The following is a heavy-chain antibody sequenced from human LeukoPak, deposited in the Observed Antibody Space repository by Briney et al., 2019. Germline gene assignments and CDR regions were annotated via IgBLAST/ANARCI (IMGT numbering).Heavy chain of an antibody. CDR1: GYTLIGNY. V-gene: IGHV1-2*02. CDR2: INVNSGGT. Sequence: GASVKVSCKASGYTLIGNYMHWVRQAPGQGLEWMGWINVNSGGTNYAQKFYARVTMTRDTSISTAYMELSRLRSDDTAVFYCARSPHILTGENFDFWGQGTLVTVSS. J-gene: IGHJ4*02. D-gene: IGHD3-9*01. CDR3: ARSPHILTGENFDF.